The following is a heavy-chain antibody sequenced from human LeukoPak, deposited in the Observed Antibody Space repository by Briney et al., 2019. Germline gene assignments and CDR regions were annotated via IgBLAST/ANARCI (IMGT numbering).Heavy chain of an antibody. Sequence: SETLSLTCTVSGGSISRNYWSWIRQPPGKGLEWIGDIYYSGNTNYNPSLKSRVTISVDTPKNQFSLKLSSVTAADTAVYYCARRAYDFLPGYPFDYWGQGTLVTASS. CDR3: ARRAYDFLPGYPFDY. CDR1: GGSISRNY. J-gene: IGHJ4*02. CDR2: IYYSGNT. V-gene: IGHV4-59*08. D-gene: IGHD3-9*01.